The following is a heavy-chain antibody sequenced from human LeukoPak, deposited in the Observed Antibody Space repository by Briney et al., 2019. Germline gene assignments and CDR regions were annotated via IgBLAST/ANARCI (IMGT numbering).Heavy chain of an antibody. D-gene: IGHD3-16*02. V-gene: IGHV1-69*04. CDR2: IIPILGIA. CDR3: ASTPPLDY. CDR1: GGTFSSYA. J-gene: IGHJ4*02. Sequence: SVKVSCKASGGTFSSYAISWVRQAPGQGLEWMGRIIPILGIANYGQKFQGRVTITADKSTSTAYMELSSLRSEDTAVYYCASTPPLDYWGQGTLVTVSS.